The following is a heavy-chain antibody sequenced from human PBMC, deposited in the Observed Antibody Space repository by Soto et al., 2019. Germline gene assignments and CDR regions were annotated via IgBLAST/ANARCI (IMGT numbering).Heavy chain of an antibody. J-gene: IGHJ4*02. CDR3: AKDRRDGDFMHILVVDF. CDR1: GFRLNSYA. V-gene: IGHV3-30*18. CDR2: MSYDESKK. D-gene: IGHD2-15*01. Sequence: GGSLRLSCATSGFRLNSYAMHWVRQAPGKGLEWVALMSYDESKKYYADSVKGRFTISRDTSKNTLVLEMNNLRVEDTAVYYCAKDRRDGDFMHILVVDFWGQGALVTVSS.